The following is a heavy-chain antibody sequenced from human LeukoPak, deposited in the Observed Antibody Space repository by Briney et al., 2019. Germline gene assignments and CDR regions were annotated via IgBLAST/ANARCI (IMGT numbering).Heavy chain of an antibody. D-gene: IGHD3-9*01. CDR3: ATRVELRYFDWLLPSGFDY. J-gene: IGHJ4*02. V-gene: IGHV3-7*01. Sequence: PGGSLRLSCAASGFTFSSYWMSWVRQAPGKGLEWVANIKQDGSEKYYVDSVKGRFTISRDNAKNSLYLQMNSLRAEDTAVYYCATRVELRYFDWLLPSGFDYWGQGTLVTVSS. CDR1: GFTFSSYW. CDR2: IKQDGSEK.